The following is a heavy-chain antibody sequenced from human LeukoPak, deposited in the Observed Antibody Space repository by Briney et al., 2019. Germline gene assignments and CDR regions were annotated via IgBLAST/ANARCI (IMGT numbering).Heavy chain of an antibody. Sequence: SETLSLTCAVYGGSFSGYYWSWIRQPPGKGLEWLGEINHSGSTNYNPSLKSRVTISVDTSKNQFSLKLSSVTAADTAVYYCASAYYDSSGYYYTDYWGQGTLVTVSS. D-gene: IGHD3-22*01. V-gene: IGHV4-34*01. CDR3: ASAYYDSSGYYYTDY. J-gene: IGHJ4*02. CDR1: GGSFSGYY. CDR2: INHSGST.